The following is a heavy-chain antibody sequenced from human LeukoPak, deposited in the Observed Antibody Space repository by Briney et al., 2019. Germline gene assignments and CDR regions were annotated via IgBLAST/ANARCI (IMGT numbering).Heavy chain of an antibody. Sequence: GGSLRLSCTASGFTFSTYWMRWVRQAPGKGLEWVANIRQDGNEKYSVDSVKGRFTIARDNSKNTLYLQMNSLRAEDTAVYYWARLRGYCSGGSCSPPDYWGQGTLVTVSS. V-gene: IGHV3-7*04. CDR1: GFTFSTYW. D-gene: IGHD2-15*01. CDR3: ARLRGYCSGGSCSPPDY. J-gene: IGHJ4*02. CDR2: IRQDGNEK.